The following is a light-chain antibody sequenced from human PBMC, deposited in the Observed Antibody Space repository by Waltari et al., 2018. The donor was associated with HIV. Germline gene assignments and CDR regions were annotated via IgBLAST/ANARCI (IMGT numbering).Light chain of an antibody. V-gene: IGLV2-14*01. Sequence: QSALTKPASVSGSPGQSITISCTGTSSHAGAFEQSSWYQPHPGTAPKRMIYEVANRPSGVSTRFSGSKSGNTASLTISGLQADDEAEYYCSSYTSRSIIVFGGGTQVTVL. CDR3: SSYTSRSIIV. CDR2: EVA. CDR1: SSHAGAFEQ. J-gene: IGLJ7*01.